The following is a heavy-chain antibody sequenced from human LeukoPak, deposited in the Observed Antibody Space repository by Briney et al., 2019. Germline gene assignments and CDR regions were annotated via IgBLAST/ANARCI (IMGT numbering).Heavy chain of an antibody. CDR3: ARVGVKWLHIDY. J-gene: IGHJ4*02. CDR1: GGSISSYY. V-gene: IGHV4-59*01. D-gene: IGHD5-12*01. Sequence: SETLSLTCTVSGGSISSYYWSWIRQPPGKGLEWIGYIYYSGSTNYNPSLKSRVTISVDTSKNQFSLKLSSVTAADTAVYYCARVGVKWLHIDYWGQGTLVTVSS. CDR2: IYYSGST.